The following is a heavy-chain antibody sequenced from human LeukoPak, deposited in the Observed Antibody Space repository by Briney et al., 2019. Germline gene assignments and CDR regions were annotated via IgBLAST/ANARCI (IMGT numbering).Heavy chain of an antibody. J-gene: IGHJ4*02. CDR1: GFTFSSYA. D-gene: IGHD1-26*01. Sequence: GSLRLSCAASGFTFSSYAMRWVRQPPGKGLEWVSAISGSGGCTYYADSVKGRFTISRDNSKNTLYLQMNSLRAEDTAVYYCATALMVVGATTAYYWGQGSLVTVSS. CDR2: ISGSGGCT. CDR3: ATALMVVGATTAYY. V-gene: IGHV3-23*01.